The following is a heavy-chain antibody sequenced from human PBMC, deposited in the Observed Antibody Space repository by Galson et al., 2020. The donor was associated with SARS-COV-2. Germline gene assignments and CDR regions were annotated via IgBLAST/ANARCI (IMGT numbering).Heavy chain of an antibody. CDR2: ISGGGQSI. V-gene: IGHV3-23*01. D-gene: IGHD2-15*01. J-gene: IGHJ4*02. CDR3: AKLGYCSCHRCWGFEY. CDR1: GFTFSSSP. Sequence: GESLKISCVASGFTFSSSPMSWVRLAPGRGLEWVSTISGGGQSIADVDSVRGRFTISRDNSKNTLYLQMSSLGVEDTAVYYCAKLGYCSCHRCWGFEYWGQGTLVTVSS.